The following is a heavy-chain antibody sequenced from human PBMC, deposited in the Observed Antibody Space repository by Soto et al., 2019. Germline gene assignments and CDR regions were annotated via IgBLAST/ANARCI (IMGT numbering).Heavy chain of an antibody. CDR2: IYWDDDK. V-gene: IGHV2-5*02. J-gene: IGHJ4*02. CDR3: AHTPTTAVTPDPVFDY. Sequence: QITLKESGPTLVKPTQTLTLTCTFSGFSLSTSGVGVGWIRQPPGKALEWLALIYWDDDKRYSPSLKSRLTTTKDTSKNPVVTTMTNMDPVDTAPYYGAHTPTTAVTPDPVFDYWGQGPLVTFSS. CDR1: GFSLSTSGVG. D-gene: IGHD4-17*01.